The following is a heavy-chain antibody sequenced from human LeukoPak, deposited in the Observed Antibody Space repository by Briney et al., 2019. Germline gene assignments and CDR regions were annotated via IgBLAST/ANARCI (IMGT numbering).Heavy chain of an antibody. V-gene: IGHV5-51*01. CDR1: GYSFISYW. J-gene: IGHJ4*02. D-gene: IGHD4-17*01. CDR3: ARGRTVTFGYFDY. CDR2: TYPGDSDT. Sequence: GESLKVSCKGSGYSFISYWIGWVRQMPGKGLEWMGITYPGDSDTRYSPSFQGQVTISADKSISTAYLQWSSLKASDTAIYYCARGRTVTFGYFDYWGQGTLVTVSS.